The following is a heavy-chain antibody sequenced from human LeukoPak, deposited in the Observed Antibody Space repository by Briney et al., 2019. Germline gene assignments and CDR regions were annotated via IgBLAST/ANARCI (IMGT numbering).Heavy chain of an antibody. CDR1: GGTFSSYA. CDR3: ARDQRATYGSGSYSNWFDP. Sequence: SVKVSCKASGGTFSSYAISWVRQAPGQGLEWMGGIIPIFGTANYAQKFQGRVTITADESTSTAYMELSSLRSEHTAVYYCARDQRATYGSGSYSNWFDPWGQGTLVTVSS. D-gene: IGHD3-10*01. V-gene: IGHV1-69*13. CDR2: IIPIFGTA. J-gene: IGHJ5*02.